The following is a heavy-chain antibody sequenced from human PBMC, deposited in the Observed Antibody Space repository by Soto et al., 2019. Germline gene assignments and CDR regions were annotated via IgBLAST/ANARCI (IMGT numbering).Heavy chain of an antibody. J-gene: IGHJ4*02. CDR2: IKSDGSGT. Sequence: EVQLVESGGGLVQPGESLTLSCAASGFTFSSYWMHWVRQAPGKGLVWVSRIKSDGSGTYYADFVKGRLTISRDNAKNTLYLQMNSLRVEDTAVYFCAREDGDRYDGNGYLGRHWGQGTLVTVSS. CDR1: GFTFSSYW. CDR3: AREDGDRYDGNGYLGRH. D-gene: IGHD3-22*01. V-gene: IGHV3-74*01.